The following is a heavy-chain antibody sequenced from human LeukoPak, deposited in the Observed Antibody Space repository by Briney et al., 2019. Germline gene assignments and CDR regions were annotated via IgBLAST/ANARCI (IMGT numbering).Heavy chain of an antibody. V-gene: IGHV3-21*04. CDR3: AKDGHPMYYYDSSGYWSDY. J-gene: IGHJ4*01. D-gene: IGHD3-22*01. CDR1: GFTFSSYS. Sequence: PGGSLRLSCAASGFTFSSYSMYWVRQAPGKGLEWVSSISSSSSYIYYADSVKGRFTISRDNSKNTLYLQMNSLRAEDTAVYYCAKDGHPMYYYDSSGYWSDYWGQETWSPSPQ. CDR2: ISSSSSYI.